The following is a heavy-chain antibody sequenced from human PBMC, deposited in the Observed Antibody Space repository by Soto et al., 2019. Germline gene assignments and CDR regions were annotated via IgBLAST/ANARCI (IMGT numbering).Heavy chain of an antibody. CDR3: ARMESFGTLNWFDP. Sequence: ASGRVSCKASGYTFINYDISWVRQATAQGLEWMGWMNPGSGKTGYANKFQGRVTMTRAASTSTAHLELSSLTSEDTAVYYCARMESFGTLNWFDPWGQGTLVTVSS. CDR2: MNPGSGKT. J-gene: IGHJ5*02. V-gene: IGHV1-8*02. CDR1: GYTFINYD. D-gene: IGHD1-1*01.